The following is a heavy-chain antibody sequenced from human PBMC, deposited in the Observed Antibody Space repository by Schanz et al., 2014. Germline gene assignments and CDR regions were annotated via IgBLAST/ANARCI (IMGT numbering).Heavy chain of an antibody. CDR3: AKDAENTAMITDYFDY. CDR1: GFSFSSYA. V-gene: IGHV3-23*01. D-gene: IGHD5-18*01. Sequence: EVQLLESGGGLVQPGGSLRLSCATSGFSFSSYAINWVRQAPGKGLEWVSGISGSGASTYYADSVKGRFTISRDNSKTTVYLQMNSLRAEDTAVYYCAKDAENTAMITDYFDYWGQGTLDTVSS. J-gene: IGHJ4*02. CDR2: ISGSGAST.